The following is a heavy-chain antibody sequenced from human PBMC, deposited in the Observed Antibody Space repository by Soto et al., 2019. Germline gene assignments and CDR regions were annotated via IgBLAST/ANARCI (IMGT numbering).Heavy chain of an antibody. Sequence: GGSLLLSCAASGFTFSIYAMHWVRQAPGKGLEWVAVISYDGSNKYYADSVKGRFTISRDNSKITLYLQMHSLRAEDTAVYYCARGPSSLTRFDYWGQGTLVTSPQ. J-gene: IGHJ4*02. CDR3: ARGPSSLTRFDY. V-gene: IGHV3-30-3*01. D-gene: IGHD2-2*01. CDR1: GFTFSIYA. CDR2: ISYDGSNK.